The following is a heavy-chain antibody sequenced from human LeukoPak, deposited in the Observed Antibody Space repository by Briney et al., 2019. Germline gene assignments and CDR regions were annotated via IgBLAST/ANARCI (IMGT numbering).Heavy chain of an antibody. CDR2: IKVGNGDT. CDR3: ARDDCGDTCYPGGY. V-gene: IGHV1-3*01. CDR1: GYIFTKYV. D-gene: IGHD2-21*01. Sequence: ASVKVSCKASGYIFTKYVVHWVRQAPGQRPEWMEWIKVGNGDTKYSQNFQDRLTITRDTSASTVYMELSSLASEDTALYYCARDDCGDTCYPGGYWGQGTPVTVSS. J-gene: IGHJ4*02.